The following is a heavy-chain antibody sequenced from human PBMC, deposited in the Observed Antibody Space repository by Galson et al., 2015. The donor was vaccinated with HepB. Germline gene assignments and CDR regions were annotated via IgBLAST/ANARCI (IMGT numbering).Heavy chain of an antibody. V-gene: IGHV4-59*08. CDR3: ARHGPWGGSHYGAFDI. CDR1: GLTFSHY. CDR2: MYYSGST. D-gene: IGHD1-26*01. Sequence: LRLSCAASGLTFSHYWSWIRQPPGKGLEWIGYMYYSGSTNYNPSLKSRLTISVDTSKNQFSLTLTSVTAADTAVYYCARHGPWGGSHYGAFDIWGQGTMVTVSS. J-gene: IGHJ3*02.